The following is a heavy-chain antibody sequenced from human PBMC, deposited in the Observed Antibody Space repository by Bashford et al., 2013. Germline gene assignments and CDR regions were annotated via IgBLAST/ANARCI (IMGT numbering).Heavy chain of an antibody. V-gene: IGHV3-23*01. Sequence: VRQAPGKGLEWVSGISEGGDRTYYADAVKGRFTISRDNAESSLFLQMNGLRDEDTAVYYCARDVNWGQGTLVTVSS. J-gene: IGHJ4*02. D-gene: IGHD3-16*02. CDR3: ARDVN. CDR2: ISEGGDRT.